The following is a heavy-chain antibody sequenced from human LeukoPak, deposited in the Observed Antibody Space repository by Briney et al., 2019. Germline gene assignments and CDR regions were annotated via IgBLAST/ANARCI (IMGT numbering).Heavy chain of an antibody. V-gene: IGHV4-59*01. Sequence: SETLSLTCAVSGGSISRYYWNWIRQPPGERLEWIGWIHYSGSTDYNPSLESRVTMSVDTSKNHISLKMTSVTAADTATYYCARWGYFDSSTYFVVEYWGQGVLVTVSS. CDR1: GGSISRYY. D-gene: IGHD3-22*01. CDR2: IHYSGST. CDR3: ARWGYFDSSTYFVVEY. J-gene: IGHJ4*02.